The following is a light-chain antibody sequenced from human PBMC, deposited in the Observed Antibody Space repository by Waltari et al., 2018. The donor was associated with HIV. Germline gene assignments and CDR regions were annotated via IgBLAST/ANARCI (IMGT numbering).Light chain of an antibody. CDR1: SSDVVGYNY. CDR3: SSYTSSSTLYVV. J-gene: IGLJ2*01. CDR2: EVS. Sequence: QSALTQPASVPGSPGQSTTTSCTGTSSDVVGYNYVSWSQQHPAKAPNLMIYEVSNRPSGVSNRFSGSKSGNTASLTISGLQAEDEADYYCSSYTSSSTLYVVFGGGTKLTVL. V-gene: IGLV2-14*01.